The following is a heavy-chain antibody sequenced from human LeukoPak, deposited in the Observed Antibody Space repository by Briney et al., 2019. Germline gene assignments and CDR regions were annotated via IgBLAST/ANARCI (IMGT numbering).Heavy chain of an antibody. CDR3: ASPIYGDYTENGFDI. Sequence: SETLSLTCTVSSASISSSPYFWGWIRQSPGKGLEWIGSISYSGTTYYNPSLKSRVTISVDTSKNQFSLKLSSVTAADTAVYYCASPIYGDYTENGFDIWGQGTMVTVSS. V-gene: IGHV4-39*01. CDR1: SASISSSPYF. D-gene: IGHD4-17*01. J-gene: IGHJ3*02. CDR2: ISYSGTT.